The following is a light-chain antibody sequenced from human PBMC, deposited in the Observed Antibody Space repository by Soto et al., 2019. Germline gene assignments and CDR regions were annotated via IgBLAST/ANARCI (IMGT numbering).Light chain of an antibody. Sequence: DIQMTQSPSTLSASVGDRVTITCRASQGVNIWLAWYQQKPGRAPKLLIHRASILESGVPSRFSGGGSGTEFTLTISSLQPDDFATYYCQQYNVYWSFGPGTKVDNK. J-gene: IGKJ1*01. V-gene: IGKV1-5*03. CDR1: QGVNIW. CDR3: QQYNVYWS. CDR2: RAS.